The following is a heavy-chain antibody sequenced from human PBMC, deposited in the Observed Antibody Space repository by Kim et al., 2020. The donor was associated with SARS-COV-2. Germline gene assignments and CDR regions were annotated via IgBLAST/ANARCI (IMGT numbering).Heavy chain of an antibody. Sequence: GGSLRLSCAASGFTLSGSTVHWVRQAPGKGLEWVACIRSKANSNANAYAASVKNRFTISRDDSKNTAYLKMNSLKTEDTAVYYCARVNPIAGGWYDAFDIWGQGTMVTVSS. D-gene: IGHD6-19*01. CDR3: ARVNPIAGGWYDAFDI. CDR1: GFTLSGST. V-gene: IGHV3-73*01. CDR2: IRSKANSNAN. J-gene: IGHJ3*02.